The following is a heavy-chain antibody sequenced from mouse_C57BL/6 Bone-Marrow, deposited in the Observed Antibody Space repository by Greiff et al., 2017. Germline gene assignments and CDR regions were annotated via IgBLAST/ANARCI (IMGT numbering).Heavy chain of an antibody. CDR1: GFNIKDYY. Sequence: EVKLVESGAELVRPGASVKLSCTASGFNIKDYYMHWVKQRPEQGLEWIGRIDPEDGDTEYAPKFQGKATMTADPSSNTAYLQLSSLTSEDTAVYYCTTKDYYGRFDYWGQGTTLTVSS. CDR2: IDPEDGDT. D-gene: IGHD1-1*01. CDR3: TTKDYYGRFDY. V-gene: IGHV14-1*01. J-gene: IGHJ2*01.